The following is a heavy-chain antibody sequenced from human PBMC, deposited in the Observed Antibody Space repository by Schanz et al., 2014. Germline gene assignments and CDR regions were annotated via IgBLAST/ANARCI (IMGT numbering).Heavy chain of an antibody. CDR2: ISSSGSYI. CDR1: EFTFSSYK. J-gene: IGHJ4*02. Sequence: VQLVESGGGVVQPGRSLRLSCEASEFTFSSYKMNWVRQAPGKGLEWVSSISSSGSYIHYADSVEGRFTISRDNSRNTLYLQMNSLRTEDTAVYYCASPSGYSNYGTYFDFWGQGTLVTVSS. D-gene: IGHD4-4*01. CDR3: ASPSGYSNYGTYFDF. V-gene: IGHV3-21*01.